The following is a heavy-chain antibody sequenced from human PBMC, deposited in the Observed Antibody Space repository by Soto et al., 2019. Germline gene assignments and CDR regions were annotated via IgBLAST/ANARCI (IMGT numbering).Heavy chain of an antibody. J-gene: IGHJ5*02. D-gene: IGHD3-22*01. CDR1: GFAFSNFA. V-gene: IGHV3-23*01. CDR2: IGSGSRGT. Sequence: GSLRLSCAASGFAFSNFAMSWVRQAPGKGLEWVSAIGSGSRGTHYAESVEDRFTISRDDSKNTLYLQLNSLTAADTAVYFCAAPRAPVLITRYFGPWGQGTRVSVS. CDR3: AAPRAPVLITRYFGP.